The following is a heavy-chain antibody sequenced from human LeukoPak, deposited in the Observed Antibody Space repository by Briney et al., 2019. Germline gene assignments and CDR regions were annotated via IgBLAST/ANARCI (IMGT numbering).Heavy chain of an antibody. D-gene: IGHD6-19*01. V-gene: IGHV1-69*05. Sequence: GASVKVSCKASGGTFSSYAISWVRQAPGQGLEWMGGIIPIFGTANYAQKFQGRVTITTDESTSTAYMELSSLRSEDTAVYYCTLGPAVASINNWFDPWGQGTLVTVSS. CDR1: GGTFSSYA. CDR2: IIPIFGTA. J-gene: IGHJ5*02. CDR3: TLGPAVASINNWFDP.